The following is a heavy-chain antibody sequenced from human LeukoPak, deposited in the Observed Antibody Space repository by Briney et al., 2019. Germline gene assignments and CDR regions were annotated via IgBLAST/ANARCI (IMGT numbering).Heavy chain of an antibody. J-gene: IGHJ3*02. Sequence: ASVKVSCKASGYTFTGYYMHWVRQAPGQGLEWMGWINPNSGGTNYAQKFQGWVTMTRDTSISTAYMELSRPRSDDTAVYYCARGGTVSYDAFDIWGQGTMVTVSS. CDR2: INPNSGGT. V-gene: IGHV1-2*04. CDR3: ARGGTVSYDAFDI. D-gene: IGHD3-16*01. CDR1: GYTFTGYY.